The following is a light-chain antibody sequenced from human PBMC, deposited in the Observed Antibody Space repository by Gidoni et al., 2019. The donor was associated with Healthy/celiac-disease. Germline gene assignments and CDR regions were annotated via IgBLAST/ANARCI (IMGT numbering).Light chain of an antibody. V-gene: IGLV1-40*01. CDR3: QSYDSSLSGVV. CDR1: SSNIGAGYD. CDR2: GNS. Sequence: QSVLTQPPSVSGAPGLRVTISCTGNSSNIGAGYDVHWYQQLPGTAPKLLIYGNSNLPSGVPDRFSGSKSGTSASLAITGLQAEDEADYYCQSYDSSLSGVVFGTGTKVTVL. J-gene: IGLJ1*01.